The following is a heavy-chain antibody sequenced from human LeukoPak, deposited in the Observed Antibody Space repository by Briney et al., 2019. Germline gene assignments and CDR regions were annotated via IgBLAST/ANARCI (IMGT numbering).Heavy chain of an antibody. CDR2: IYSGGST. D-gene: IGHD2-2*01. CDR3: ARAGRQCSSTSCYVYYYGMDV. Sequence: PGGSLRLSCAASGFTVSSNYMSWVRQAPGKGLEWVSVIYSGGSTYYADSVKGRFTISRDNAKNTLYLQMNSLRAEDTAVYYCARAGRQCSSTSCYVYYYGMDVWGQGTTVTVSS. J-gene: IGHJ6*02. CDR1: GFTVSSNY. V-gene: IGHV3-53*01.